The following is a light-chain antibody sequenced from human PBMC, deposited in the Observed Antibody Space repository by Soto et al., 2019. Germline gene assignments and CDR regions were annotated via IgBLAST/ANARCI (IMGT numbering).Light chain of an antibody. V-gene: IGLV2-8*01. CDR1: SSDVGGYNY. CDR3: SSYAGSDNRYG. Sequence: QPALTQPPSASGSPGQSVTISCTGTSSDVGGYNYVSWYQQHPGKAPKLIIYDVSQRPSGVPHRFSGSKSGNTASLTVSGLQVDDEADYYCSSYAGSDNRYGFGSGTKVTVL. J-gene: IGLJ1*01. CDR2: DVS.